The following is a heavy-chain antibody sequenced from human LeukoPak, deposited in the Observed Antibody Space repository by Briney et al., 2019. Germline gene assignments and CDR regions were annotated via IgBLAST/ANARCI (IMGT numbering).Heavy chain of an antibody. CDR2: VSASADST. Sequence: PGGSLRLSCAASEFMFSKYAMSWVRQAPGKGLEWVSAVSASADSTYYADSVKGRFIISRDNSKNTLFLQMNSLRAEDTAVYYCAKTRPLDSSSWSHGDYWGQGTLVTVSS. D-gene: IGHD6-13*01. CDR3: AKTRPLDSSSWSHGDY. J-gene: IGHJ4*02. V-gene: IGHV3-23*01. CDR1: EFMFSKYA.